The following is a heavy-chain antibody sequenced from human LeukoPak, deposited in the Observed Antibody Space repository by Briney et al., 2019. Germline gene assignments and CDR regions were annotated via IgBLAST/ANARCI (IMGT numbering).Heavy chain of an antibody. D-gene: IGHD6-19*01. CDR1: GFTFSSYA. V-gene: IGHV3-30-3*01. CDR2: ISYDGSNK. J-gene: IGHJ6*02. Sequence: PGGSLRLSCAASGFTFSSYAMHWVRQAPGKGLEWVAVISYDGSNKYYADSVKGRFTISRDNAKNSLYLQMNSLRAEDTAVYYCARHSSGWYYYGMDVWGQGTTVTVSS. CDR3: ARHSSGWYYYGMDV.